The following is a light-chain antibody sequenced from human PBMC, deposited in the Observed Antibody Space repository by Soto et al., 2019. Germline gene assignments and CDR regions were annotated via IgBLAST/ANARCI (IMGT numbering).Light chain of an antibody. V-gene: IGKV1-5*01. CDR1: QSISSW. J-gene: IGKJ3*01. Sequence: DIQMTQSPSTLSASVGDRVTITCRASQSISSWLAWYQQKPGKAPKLLIYDASNRATGIPARFSGSGSGTDFTLTISSLEPEDFAVYYCQQRSNWPFGPGTKVDIK. CDR2: DAS. CDR3: QQRSNWP.